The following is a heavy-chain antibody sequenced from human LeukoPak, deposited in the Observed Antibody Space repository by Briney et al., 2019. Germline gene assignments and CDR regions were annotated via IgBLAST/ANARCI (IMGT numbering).Heavy chain of an antibody. CDR1: GFTFSSYT. D-gene: IGHD1-7*01. Sequence: PGGSLRLSCAASGFTFSSYTMNWVRQAPGKGLEWVSVIYLGGTTYYAESVKGRFTISRGISKNTLFLQMNSLRPEDTAVYYCARGNFGQYYFDYWGQGTLVTVSS. V-gene: IGHV3-66*02. J-gene: IGHJ4*02. CDR2: IYLGGTT. CDR3: ARGNFGQYYFDY.